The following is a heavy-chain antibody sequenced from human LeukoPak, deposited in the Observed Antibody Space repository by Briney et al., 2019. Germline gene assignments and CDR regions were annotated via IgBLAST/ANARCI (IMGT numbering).Heavy chain of an antibody. CDR3: ARRSRPFDL. V-gene: IGHV4-34*01. Sequence: SETLSLTCAVYGGSFSGYYWSWIRQPPGKGLEWIGEINHSGSTNYNPSLKSRVTISVDTSKNQSSLKLSSVTAADTAVYYCARRSRPFDLWGRGTLVTVSS. CDR1: GGSFSGYY. CDR2: INHSGST. J-gene: IGHJ2*01.